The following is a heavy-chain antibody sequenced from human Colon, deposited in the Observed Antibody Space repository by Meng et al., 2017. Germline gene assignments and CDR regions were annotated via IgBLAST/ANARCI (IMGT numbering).Heavy chain of an antibody. CDR1: DDSINTYF. CDR2: SFYSGKS. D-gene: IGHD1-1*01. V-gene: IGHV4-59*01. Sequence: SETLSLTCTVSDDSINTYFWSWIRQPPGKGLEWIGNSFYSGKSNYNPSFKSRVTISVDTSKNQVSLNVNSVTAADTAVYYCARDSSFNRVWDDRFDSWGQGTRVTGSS. CDR3: ARDSSFNRVWDDRFDS. J-gene: IGHJ5*01.